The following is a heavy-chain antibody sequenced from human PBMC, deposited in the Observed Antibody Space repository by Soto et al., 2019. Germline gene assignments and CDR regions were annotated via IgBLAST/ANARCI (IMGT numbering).Heavy chain of an antibody. V-gene: IGHV1-69*06. J-gene: IGHJ6*02. CDR1: GGTFSSYA. CDR3: ARAGAGYCSSTSCSPIPSYYYGMDV. D-gene: IGHD2-2*01. Sequence: SVKVSCKASGGTFSSYAISWVRQAPGQGLEWMGGIIPIFGTANYAQKFQGRVTITADKSTSTAYMELSSLRSEDTAVYYCARAGAGYCSSTSCSPIPSYYYGMDVWGQGTTVTVSS. CDR2: IIPIFGTA.